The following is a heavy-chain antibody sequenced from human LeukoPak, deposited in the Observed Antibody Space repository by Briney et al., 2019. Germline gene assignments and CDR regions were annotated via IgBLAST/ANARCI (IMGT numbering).Heavy chain of an antibody. V-gene: IGHV3-9*01. Sequence: GGSLRLSCAASGFTFDEYTMHWVRQAPGKGLEWVSGISWKSGTIGYADSVKGRFTISRDNAKNSLYLQMNSLRAEDTAVYYCAKDRQTNYYGSGSYIVWGQGTLVTVSS. CDR3: AKDRQTNYYGSGSYIV. CDR1: GFTFDEYT. D-gene: IGHD3-10*01. J-gene: IGHJ4*02. CDR2: ISWKSGTI.